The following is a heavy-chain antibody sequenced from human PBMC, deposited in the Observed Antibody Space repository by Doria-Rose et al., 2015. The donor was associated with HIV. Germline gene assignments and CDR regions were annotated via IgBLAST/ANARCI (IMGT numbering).Heavy chain of an antibody. CDR3: ARIKSSRWYHRYYFDF. CDR1: GVSLSSPGMG. J-gene: IGHJ4*02. V-gene: IGHV2-26*01. Sequence: QVTLKESGPVLVKPTETLTLTCTVSGVSLSSPGMGVSWIRQPPGKALAWLANIFSDDERSYKTSLKSRLTISRSTSKSQVVLTMTDMDPVDTATYYCARIKSSRWYHRYYFDFWGQGTLVIVSA. D-gene: IGHD6-13*01. CDR2: IFSDDER.